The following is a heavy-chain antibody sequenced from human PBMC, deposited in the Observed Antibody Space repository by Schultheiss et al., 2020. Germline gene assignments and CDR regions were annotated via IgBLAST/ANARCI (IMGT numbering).Heavy chain of an antibody. D-gene: IGHD2-15*01. CDR2: ISWNSGSI. V-gene: IGHV3-9*01. Sequence: SLKISCAASGFTFDDYAMHWVRQAPGKGLEWVSGISWNSGSIGYADSVKGRFTISRDNSKNTLYLQMNSLRAEDTAVYYCARWGYCSGGSCPNYYYYGMDVWGKGTTVTVSS. CDR1: GFTFDDYA. CDR3: ARWGYCSGGSCPNYYYYGMDV. J-gene: IGHJ6*04.